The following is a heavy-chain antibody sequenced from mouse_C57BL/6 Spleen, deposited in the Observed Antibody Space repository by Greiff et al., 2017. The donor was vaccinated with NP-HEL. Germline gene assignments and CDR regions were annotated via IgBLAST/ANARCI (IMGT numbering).Heavy chain of an antibody. Sequence: QVQLKESGPELVKPGASVKISCKASGYSFTSYYIHWVKQRPGQGLEWIGWIYPGSGNTKYNEKFKGKATLTADTSSSTAYMQLSSLTSEDSAVYYCARYGTTVVARYFDVWGTGTTVTVSS. CDR3: ARYGTTVVARYFDV. CDR2: IYPGSGNT. D-gene: IGHD1-1*01. J-gene: IGHJ1*03. V-gene: IGHV1-66*01. CDR1: GYSFTSYY.